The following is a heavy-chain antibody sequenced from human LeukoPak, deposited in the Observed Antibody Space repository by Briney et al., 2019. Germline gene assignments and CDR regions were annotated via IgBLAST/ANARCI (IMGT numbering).Heavy chain of an antibody. CDR2: IYYSGST. CDR1: GGSISSYY. V-gene: IGHV4-59*01. D-gene: IGHD2-15*01. CDR3: ARGRGYCSGGSCYPTHFDY. J-gene: IGHJ4*02. Sequence: SETLSLTCTVSGGSISSYYWSWIRQPPGKGLEWIGYIYYSGSTNYNPSLKSRVTISVDASKNQFSLKLSSVTAADTAVYYCARGRGYCSGGSCYPTHFDYWGQGTLVTVSS.